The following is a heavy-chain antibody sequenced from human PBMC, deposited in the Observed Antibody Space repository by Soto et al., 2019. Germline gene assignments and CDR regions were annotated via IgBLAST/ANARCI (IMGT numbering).Heavy chain of an antibody. CDR2: SSNSGTFA. D-gene: IGHD1-1*01. J-gene: IGHJ4*02. Sequence: GGSLRLSCAASGFTFSDYYMSRVRQAPGRGLEWISYSSNSGTFARYATSVKGRFSISRDNANNSLYLEMNSLRVEDTAVYYCARSGDNFNVLDYWGQGTPVTVSS. V-gene: IGHV3-11*06. CDR1: GFTFSDYY. CDR3: ARSGDNFNVLDY.